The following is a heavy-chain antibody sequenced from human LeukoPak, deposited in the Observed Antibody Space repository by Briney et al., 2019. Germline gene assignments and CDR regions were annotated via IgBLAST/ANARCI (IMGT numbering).Heavy chain of an antibody. V-gene: IGHV3-11*01. Sequence: GGSLRLSCAASGFTFSDYYMSWIRQAPGKGLEWVSYISSSGSTIYYADSVKGRFTISRDNAKNSLYLQMNSLRAEDTAVYYCARVYCSGGSCYYYYGMDVWGQGTTVTVSS. CDR1: GFTFSDYY. CDR3: ARVYCSGGSCYYYYGMDV. J-gene: IGHJ6*02. D-gene: IGHD2-15*01. CDR2: ISSSGSTI.